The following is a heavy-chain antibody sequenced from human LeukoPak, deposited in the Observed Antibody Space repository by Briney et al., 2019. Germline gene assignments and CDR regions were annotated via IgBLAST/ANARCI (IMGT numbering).Heavy chain of an antibody. J-gene: IGHJ3*02. CDR1: GFTFSDYY. V-gene: IGHV3-11*01. CDR2: ISSSGSTI. CDR3: ARFEYSSSSGAFDI. D-gene: IGHD6-6*01. Sequence: GGSLRLSCAASGFTFSDYYIGWIRQAPGKGLEWISYISSSGSTIYYADSVKGRFTISRDNAKNSLYLQMNSLRAEDTAVYYCARFEYSSSSGAFDIWGQGTMVTVSS.